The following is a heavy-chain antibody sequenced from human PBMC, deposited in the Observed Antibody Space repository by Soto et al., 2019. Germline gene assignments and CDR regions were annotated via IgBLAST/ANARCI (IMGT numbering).Heavy chain of an antibody. CDR1: GFTFNSYG. V-gene: IGHV3-33*01. CDR3: ARPLVAPVAGPYYYGMDV. J-gene: IGHJ6*02. CDR2: IWYDGNTK. D-gene: IGHD6-19*01. Sequence: GGSLRLSCAASGFTFNSYGFNWVRQAPGKGLEWVAVIWYDGNTKYYADSVKGRFTISRDNLKNTLYLQMNSLTAEDTAVYYCARPLVAPVAGPYYYGMDVWGQGTTVTVSS.